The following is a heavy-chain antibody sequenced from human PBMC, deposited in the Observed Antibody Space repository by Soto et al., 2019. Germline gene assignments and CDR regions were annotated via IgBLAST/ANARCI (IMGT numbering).Heavy chain of an antibody. Sequence: PGGPLRLSCAASGFTFSTYSMNWVRQTPGKGMEWVSFISISSSYMYYADSVKGRFTLSRDNAKNSLYLQMNSLRAEDTAVNYSARNRYPAMAGVFFDLGGQGKMPTVS. J-gene: IGHJ3*01. CDR2: ISISSSYM. CDR3: ARNRYPAMAGVFFDL. V-gene: IGHV3-21*06. D-gene: IGHD5-18*01. CDR1: GFTFSTYS.